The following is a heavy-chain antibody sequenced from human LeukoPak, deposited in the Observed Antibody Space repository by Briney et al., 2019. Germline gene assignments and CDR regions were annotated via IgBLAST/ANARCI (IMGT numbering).Heavy chain of an antibody. Sequence: GGSLRLSCAASGFTFSGYGMHWVRQAPGKGLEWVAVIWYGGSNKYYADSVKGRFTISRDNSKNTLYLQMNSLRAEDTAVYYCAKDSSRSLDYWGQGTLVTVSS. CDR3: AKDSSRSLDY. CDR1: GFTFSGYG. D-gene: IGHD6-13*01. J-gene: IGHJ4*02. V-gene: IGHV3-33*06. CDR2: IWYGGSNK.